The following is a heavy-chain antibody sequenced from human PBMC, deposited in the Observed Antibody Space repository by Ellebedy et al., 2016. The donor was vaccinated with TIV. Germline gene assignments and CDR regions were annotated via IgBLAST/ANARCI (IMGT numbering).Heavy chain of an antibody. Sequence: GGSLRLSCAASGFTFSDYWMSWVRQAPGKGLEWVSYINSSGSALYYADSVRGRFTISRDNAKNSLYLQMNNLRDEDTAVYYCARWWELLGEFDYWGQGTLVTVSS. D-gene: IGHD1-26*01. CDR2: INSSGSAL. CDR1: GFTFSDYW. CDR3: ARWWELLGEFDY. J-gene: IGHJ4*02. V-gene: IGHV3-11*01.